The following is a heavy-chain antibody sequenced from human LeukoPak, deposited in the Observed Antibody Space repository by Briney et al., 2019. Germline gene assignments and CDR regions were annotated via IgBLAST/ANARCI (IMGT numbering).Heavy chain of an antibody. V-gene: IGHV4-59*06. CDR3: ASRIGYSYGIDY. CDR1: GGSISSYY. Sequence: SETLSLTCTVSGGSISSYYWSRIRQHPGKGLEWIGYIYYRGSTYYNPSLKSRVIISEDTSKNQFSLKLSSVTAADTAVYYCASRIGYSYGIDYWGQGTLVTVSS. J-gene: IGHJ4*02. CDR2: IYYRGST. D-gene: IGHD5-18*01.